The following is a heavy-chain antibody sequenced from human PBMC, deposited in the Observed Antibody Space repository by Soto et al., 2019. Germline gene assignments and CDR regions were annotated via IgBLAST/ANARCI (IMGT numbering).Heavy chain of an antibody. J-gene: IGHJ4*02. Sequence: PGGSLRLSCAASGFTFSDYYMSWIRQAPGKGLEWVSYITSSSSYTNYADSVKGRFTISRDNAKNSLYLQMNSLRAEDTAVYYCAREIVVARGASYFDYWGPGTLVTVSS. CDR2: ITSSSSYT. CDR1: GFTFSDYY. V-gene: IGHV3-11*06. CDR3: AREIVVARGASYFDY. D-gene: IGHD2-2*01.